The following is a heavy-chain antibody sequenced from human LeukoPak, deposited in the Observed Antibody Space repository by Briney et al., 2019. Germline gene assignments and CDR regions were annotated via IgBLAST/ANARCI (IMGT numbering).Heavy chain of an antibody. V-gene: IGHV3-23*01. CDR2: TSSSDAGT. J-gene: IGHJ5*02. CDR1: GFTLSSYA. D-gene: IGHD6-19*01. CDR3: AKDGWQWLGTNWFDP. Sequence: GGSLRLSCAASGFTLSSYAMSWVRQAPGKGLEWVSATSSSDAGTYYAESVRGRFTISRDNSKNTLYLQMNSLRAEDTAVYYCAKDGWQWLGTNWFDPWGQGTLVTVSS.